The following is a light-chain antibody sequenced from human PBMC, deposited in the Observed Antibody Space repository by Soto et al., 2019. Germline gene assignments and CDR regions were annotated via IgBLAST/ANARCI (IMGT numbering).Light chain of an antibody. J-gene: IGLJ1*01. CDR2: GNN. Sequence: QSVLAQPPSVSGAPGQKVTISCTGSSSNIGAGYDLHWYQQLPGTAPKLLLYGNNNRPSGVPDRLSGSKSGTSASLAITGLQAEDEADYYCQSYDSSLSAYVFGTGTKLTVL. CDR1: SSNIGAGYD. V-gene: IGLV1-40*01. CDR3: QSYDSSLSAYV.